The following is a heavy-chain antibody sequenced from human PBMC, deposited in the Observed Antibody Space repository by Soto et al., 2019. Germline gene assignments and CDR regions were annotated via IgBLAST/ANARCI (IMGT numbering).Heavy chain of an antibody. Sequence: QVQLVQSRAEVKKPVSSVMVSCKASGGTFSSYAISWVRQAPGQGLEWMGGIIPISGTANYAQKFQGRVTITADESTSTVSMELSSLRSEDTAVYFCARSQGSSTSLEIYYYYYYGMDVWGQGTTVTVSS. V-gene: IGHV1-69*01. CDR2: IIPISGTA. J-gene: IGHJ6*02. D-gene: IGHD2-2*01. CDR1: GGTFSSYA. CDR3: ARSQGSSTSLEIYYYYYYGMDV.